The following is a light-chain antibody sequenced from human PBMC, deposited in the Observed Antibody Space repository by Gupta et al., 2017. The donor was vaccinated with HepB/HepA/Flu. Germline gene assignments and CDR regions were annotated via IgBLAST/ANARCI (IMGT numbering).Light chain of an antibody. J-gene: IGLJ1*01. CDR2: KDS. CDR3: QSADSTNTHV. Sequence: SELTPPPSGSVAPGQTARLTCSGNMLAKQYAYWYRQKPGQAPVLVIYKDSERPSGIPERFSGSSSGTTVTLTISGVQAEDEADYYCQSADSTNTHVFGTGTKVTVL. V-gene: IGLV3-25*03. CDR1: MLAKQY.